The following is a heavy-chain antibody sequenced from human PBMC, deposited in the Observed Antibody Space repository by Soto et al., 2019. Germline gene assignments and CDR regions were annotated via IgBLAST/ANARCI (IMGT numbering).Heavy chain of an antibody. D-gene: IGHD4-17*01. Sequence: QVPLVESGGGVVQPGRSLRLSCAASGFTFSSYGMHWVRQAPGKGLEWVAVISYDGSNKYYADSVKGRFTISRDNSKNTLYLQMNSLRAEDTAVYYCAKDLGHYGDYVGDPWGQGTLVTVSS. CDR1: GFTFSSYG. CDR2: ISYDGSNK. V-gene: IGHV3-30*18. J-gene: IGHJ5*02. CDR3: AKDLGHYGDYVGDP.